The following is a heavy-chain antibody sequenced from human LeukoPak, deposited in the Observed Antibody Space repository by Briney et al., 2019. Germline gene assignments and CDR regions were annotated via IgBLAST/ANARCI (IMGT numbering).Heavy chain of an antibody. J-gene: IGHJ4*02. V-gene: IGHV4-61*02. Sequence: ETSETLSLTCTVSGVSISTSRYYWSWIRQPAGKGLEWIGRIYTSGSTNYNPSLKSRVTISVDTSKNQFSLKLSSVTAADTAVYYCARLGGLPYWGQGTLVTVSS. CDR2: IYTSGST. CDR1: GVSISTSRYY. CDR3: ARLGGLPY.